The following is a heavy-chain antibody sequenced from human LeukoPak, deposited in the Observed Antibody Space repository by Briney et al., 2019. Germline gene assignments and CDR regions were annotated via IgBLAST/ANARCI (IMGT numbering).Heavy chain of an antibody. D-gene: IGHD6-25*01. CDR3: ARGVAGSSGLLYYFDY. Sequence: SETLSLTCTVSGGSVTSYYWSWLRQSAGKGLEWIGRIYITGDTTYNPSLKSRVTMSLDTSKNQFSLKLSSVTAADTAVYYCARGVAGSSGLLYYFDYWGQGALVIVSS. J-gene: IGHJ4*02. V-gene: IGHV4-4*07. CDR2: IYITGDT. CDR1: GGSVTSYY.